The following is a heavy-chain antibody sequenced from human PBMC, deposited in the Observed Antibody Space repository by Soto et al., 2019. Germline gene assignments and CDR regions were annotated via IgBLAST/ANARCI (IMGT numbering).Heavy chain of an antibody. D-gene: IGHD3-22*01. J-gene: IGHJ4*01. V-gene: IGHV4-30-4*01. CDR1: GDSISSGGYY. CDR3: AREACGLYYYDPSNLYRIDD. CDR2: ISYSGST. Sequence: SETLSLTCTVSGDSISSGGYYWGWIRQPPGKGLEWIGYISYSGSTYYNPSLKSRVTISVDTSKNQFSLKLTSVTAADTAVYYCAREACGLYYYDPSNLYRIDDWGQGTMVTV.